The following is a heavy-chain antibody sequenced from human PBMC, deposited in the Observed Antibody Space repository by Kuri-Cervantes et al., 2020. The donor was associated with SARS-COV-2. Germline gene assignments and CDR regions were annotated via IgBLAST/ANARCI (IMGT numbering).Heavy chain of an antibody. J-gene: IGHJ5*02. CDR3: AKGFTGGVSMFDP. CDR2: ISSSSSTI. Sequence: GESLKISCAASGFTFSSYSMNWVRQAPGKGLEWVSYISSSSSTIYYADSVKGRFTISRDNAKNSLYLQMNSLRAEDTALYYCAKGFTGGVSMFDPWGQGTLVTVSS. CDR1: GFTFSSYS. D-gene: IGHD2-8*02. V-gene: IGHV3-48*04.